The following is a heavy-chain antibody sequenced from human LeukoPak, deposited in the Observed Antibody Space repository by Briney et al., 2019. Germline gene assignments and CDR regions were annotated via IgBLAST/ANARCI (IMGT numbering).Heavy chain of an antibody. D-gene: IGHD1-1*01. J-gene: IGHJ4*02. Sequence: SETLSLTCTVSGGSISSSSYYWGWIRQPPGKGLEWIGSIYYSGSTYYNPSLKSRVTISVDTSKNQFSLKLSSVTAADTAVYYCARGTTGTGYAFDYWGQGTLVTVSS. CDR2: IYYSGST. CDR3: ARGTTGTGYAFDY. V-gene: IGHV4-39*07. CDR1: GGSISSSSYY.